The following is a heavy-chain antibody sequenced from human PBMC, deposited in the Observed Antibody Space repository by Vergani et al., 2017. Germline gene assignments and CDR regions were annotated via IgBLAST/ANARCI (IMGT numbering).Heavy chain of an antibody. J-gene: IGHJ4*02. Sequence: EVQLLQSGGGVIQPGGSVRLSCAASGFTFSACPMTWVRQAPGKRLEWVSAISARYPSTYYADSVKGRFTISRDNSKNMLYLQMNSLRAEDTAVYYCARLSYDATPYLQGGYDCWGQGTLVSVSS. CDR1: GFTFSACP. V-gene: IGHV3-23*01. CDR3: ARLSYDATPYLQGGYDC. CDR2: ISARYPST. D-gene: IGHD2-15*01.